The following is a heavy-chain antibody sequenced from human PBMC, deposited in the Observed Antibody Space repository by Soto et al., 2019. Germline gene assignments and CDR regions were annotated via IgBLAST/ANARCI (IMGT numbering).Heavy chain of an antibody. CDR3: AGRYKSAGWLEP. CDR2: INPATGNT. D-gene: IGHD1-1*01. CDR1: GYTFATYA. Sequence: EASVKVSCKASGYTFATYAIHWVRQAPGQGLEWMGWINPATGNTEYSEKFQDRVTITRDTSASTAYMELRGLRSEDTAVYYCAGRYKSAGWLEPWGQGTLVTVSS. V-gene: IGHV1-3*01. J-gene: IGHJ5*02.